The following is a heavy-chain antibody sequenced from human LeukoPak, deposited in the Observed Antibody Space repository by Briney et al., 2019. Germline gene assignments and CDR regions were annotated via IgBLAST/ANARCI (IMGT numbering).Heavy chain of an antibody. Sequence: PSESLSLTCTVSGGSISSSSYYWGWIRQPPGMVLECIGSMNYGRRTYYIPSLKSLGTISVDPSKNQFALKLSSVTAADTAVYYCARSASYPLLYYYYYMYVWGKGTTVTVSS. CDR3: ARSASYPLLYYYYYMYV. D-gene: IGHD3-16*02. CDR1: GGSISSSSYY. J-gene: IGHJ6*03. V-gene: IGHV4-39*01. CDR2: MNYGRRT.